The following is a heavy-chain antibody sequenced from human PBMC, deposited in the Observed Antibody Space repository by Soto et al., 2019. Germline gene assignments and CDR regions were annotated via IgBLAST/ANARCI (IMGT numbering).Heavy chain of an antibody. J-gene: IGHJ6*02. CDR3: ARDRHGSDWYTYYFYTLAV. D-gene: IGHD6-13*01. V-gene: IGHV3-23*01. CDR1: GFTFSSYA. Sequence: GGSRRLSCAASGFTFSSYAMTWVRQAPGKGLEWVSGISGSGESIYYADSVEGRFTISRDNSKNTLYLQMNSLRGEDTAVYYCARDRHGSDWYTYYFYTLAVWGQGTTVTVSS. CDR2: ISGSGESI.